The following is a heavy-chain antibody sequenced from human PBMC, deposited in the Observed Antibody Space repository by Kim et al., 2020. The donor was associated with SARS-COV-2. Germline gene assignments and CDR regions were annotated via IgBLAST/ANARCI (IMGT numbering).Heavy chain of an antibody. V-gene: IGHV3-30*18. CDR1: GFSFSSYG. Sequence: GGSLRLSCAASGFSFSSYGMHWVRQAPGKGLEWVAVISYDGSNKYYADSVKGRFTISRDNSKNTLYLQMNSLRAEDTAVYYCAKAHTYTVTTSRFNWFDPWGQGTLVTVSS. CDR3: AKAHTYTVTTSRFNWFDP. J-gene: IGHJ5*02. D-gene: IGHD4-17*01. CDR2: ISYDGSNK.